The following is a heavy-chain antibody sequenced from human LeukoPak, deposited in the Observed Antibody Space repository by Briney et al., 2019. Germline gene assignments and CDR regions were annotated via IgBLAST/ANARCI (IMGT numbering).Heavy chain of an antibody. V-gene: IGHV4-59*08. CDR1: GGSFSSYY. Sequence: SETLSLTCTASGGSFSSYYWSWIRQPPGKGLEWIAYIYYSGSTNYNPSLKSRVTISVDTYKNQFYLKLSSVTAADTAVYYCARRMYYYDSSGYGGYWLDPWGQGTLVTVSS. CDR3: ARRMYYYDSSGYGGYWLDP. CDR2: IYYSGST. D-gene: IGHD3-22*01. J-gene: IGHJ5*02.